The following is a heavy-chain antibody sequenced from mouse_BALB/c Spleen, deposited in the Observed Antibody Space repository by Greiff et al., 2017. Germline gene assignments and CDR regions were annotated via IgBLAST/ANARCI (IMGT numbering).Heavy chain of an antibody. D-gene: IGHD2-1*01. CDR1: GFTFSDYY. CDR2: ISDGGSYT. CDR3: ARSDGNYDYYAMDY. J-gene: IGHJ4*01. Sequence: EVKLVESGGGLVKPGGSLKLSCAASGFTFSDYYMYWVRQTPEKRLEWVATISDGGSYTYYADTVKGRFTISRDNPKNTLFLQMTSLRSEDTAMYYCARSDGNYDYYAMDYWGQGTSVTVSA. V-gene: IGHV5-4*02.